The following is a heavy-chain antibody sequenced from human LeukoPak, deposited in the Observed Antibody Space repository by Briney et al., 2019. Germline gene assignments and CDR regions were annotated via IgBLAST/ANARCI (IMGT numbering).Heavy chain of an antibody. V-gene: IGHV4-38-2*01. CDR3: ARGSRSGYYYVADYFDY. D-gene: IGHD3-22*01. CDR2: IYHSGST. CDR1: GYSISSGYY. J-gene: IGHJ4*02. Sequence: SETLSLTCAASGYSISSGYYWDWIRQPPGKGLEWIGTIYHSGSTYYNPSLKSRVTISVDTSKNQFSLKLSSVTAADTAVYYCARGSRSGYYYVADYFDYWGQGTVGTLSS.